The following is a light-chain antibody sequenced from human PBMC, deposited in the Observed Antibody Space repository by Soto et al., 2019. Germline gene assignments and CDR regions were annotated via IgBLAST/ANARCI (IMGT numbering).Light chain of an antibody. V-gene: IGLV2-8*01. CDR1: SSDVGGYNY. Sequence: SALTQPPSASGSPGQSVTISCTGTSSDVGGYNYVSWYQQHPGKAPKLMIYEVTKRPSGVPDRFSGSKSGNTASLTVSGLQAEDEADYYCSSYAGINNYVVFGGGTKVTVL. J-gene: IGLJ2*01. CDR3: SSYAGINNYVV. CDR2: EVT.